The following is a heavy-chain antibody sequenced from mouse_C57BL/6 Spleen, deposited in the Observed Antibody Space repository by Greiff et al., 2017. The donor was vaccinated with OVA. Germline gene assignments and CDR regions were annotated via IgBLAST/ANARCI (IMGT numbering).Heavy chain of an antibody. CDR3: ARADYYGSSISFAY. Sequence: QVQLQQPGAELVMPGASVKLSCKASGYTFTSYWMHWVKQRPGQGLEWIGEIDPSDSYTNYNQKFKGKSTLTVDKSSSTAYMQLSSLTSEDSAVYYCARADYYGSSISFAYWGQGTLVTVSA. D-gene: IGHD1-1*01. CDR1: GYTFTSYW. CDR2: IDPSDSYT. J-gene: IGHJ3*01. V-gene: IGHV1-69*01.